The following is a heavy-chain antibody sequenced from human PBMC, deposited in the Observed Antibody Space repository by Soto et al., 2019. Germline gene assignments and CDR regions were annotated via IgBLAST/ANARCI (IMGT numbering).Heavy chain of an antibody. CDR2: INSDGSST. CDR3: ASSSYDFWSPFDP. CDR1: GFTFSSYW. D-gene: IGHD3-3*01. J-gene: IGHJ5*02. Sequence: PGGSLRLSCAASGFTFSSYWMHWVRQAPGKGLVWVSRINSDGSSTSYADSVKGRFTISRDYAKNTLYLQMNSLRAEDTAVYYCASSSYDFWSPFDPWGQGTLVTVSS. V-gene: IGHV3-74*01.